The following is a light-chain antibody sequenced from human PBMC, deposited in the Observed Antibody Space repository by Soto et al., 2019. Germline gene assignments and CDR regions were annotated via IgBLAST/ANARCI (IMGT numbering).Light chain of an antibody. CDR1: RSNIGTYA. CDR3: AAWDDSLRAVV. Sequence: QSVLTQSPSASVTPGQRVTISCSGSRSNIGTYAVNWYQQPPGAAPTLLIFRNHQRPSGVPDRFSGSKSGTSASLAISGPQSEDEADYYCAAWDDSLRAVVFGGGTKLTVL. V-gene: IGLV1-44*01. CDR2: RNH. J-gene: IGLJ2*01.